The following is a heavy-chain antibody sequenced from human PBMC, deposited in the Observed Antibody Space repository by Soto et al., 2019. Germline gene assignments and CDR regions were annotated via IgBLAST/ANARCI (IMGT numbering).Heavy chain of an antibody. Sequence: GASVKVSCKASGYTFTSYGISWVRQAPGQGLEWMGWISAYNGNTNYAQKLQGRVTMTTDTSTSTAYMELRSLRSDDTAVYYCARARITMIVVVNPSDYYYGMDVWGQGTTVTVSS. CDR2: ISAYNGNT. CDR1: GYTFTSYG. D-gene: IGHD3-22*01. CDR3: ARARITMIVVVNPSDYYYGMDV. J-gene: IGHJ6*02. V-gene: IGHV1-18*04.